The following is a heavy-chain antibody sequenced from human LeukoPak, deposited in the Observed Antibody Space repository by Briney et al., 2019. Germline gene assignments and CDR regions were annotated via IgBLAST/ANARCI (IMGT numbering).Heavy chain of an antibody. D-gene: IGHD1-26*01. Sequence: GASVKVSCKASGGTFSSYAISWVRQAPGQGLEWMGRIIPILGIANYAQKFQGRVTITADESTSTAYMELSSLRSEDTAVYYCARGVGATRVLDYWGQGTLVTVSS. J-gene: IGHJ4*02. CDR1: GGTFSSYA. V-gene: IGHV1-69*04. CDR2: IIPILGIA. CDR3: ARGVGATRVLDY.